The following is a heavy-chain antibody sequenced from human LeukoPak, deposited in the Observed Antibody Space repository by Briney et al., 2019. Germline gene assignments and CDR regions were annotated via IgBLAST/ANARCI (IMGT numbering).Heavy chain of an antibody. V-gene: IGHV1-18*01. CDR2: ISAYNGNT. J-gene: IGHJ3*02. Sequence: ASVKVSCKASGYTFTSYGISWVRQAPGQGLEWMGWISAYNGNTNYAQKLQGRVTMTTDTSTSTAYMELRSLRSDDTAVYYCVRDLFTHIVVVTASDAFDIWGQGTMVTVSS. CDR1: GYTFTSYG. CDR3: VRDLFTHIVVVTASDAFDI. D-gene: IGHD2-21*02.